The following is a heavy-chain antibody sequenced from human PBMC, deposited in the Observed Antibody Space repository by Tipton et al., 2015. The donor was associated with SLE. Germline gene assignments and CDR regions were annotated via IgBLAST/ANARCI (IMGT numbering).Heavy chain of an antibody. V-gene: IGHV3-23*01. CDR2: ISGRGSTT. Sequence: SLRLSCAASGFTFSAYAMNWVRQAPGKGLEWVSTISGRGSTTYYADSVKGRFTISRDIAKNTVFLQMNSLRAEDTAIYYCAKVLCKGGICLTVAPFDYWGQGTLVTVSS. CDR1: GFTFSAYA. D-gene: IGHD6-19*01. CDR3: AKVLCKGGICLTVAPFDY. J-gene: IGHJ4*02.